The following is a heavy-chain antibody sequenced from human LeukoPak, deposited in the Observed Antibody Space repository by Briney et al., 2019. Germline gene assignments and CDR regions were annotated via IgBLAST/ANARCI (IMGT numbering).Heavy chain of an antibody. CDR3: ARVTIQLWFGLGTYAFDI. V-gene: IGHV1-18*01. Sequence: ASVKVSCKASGYTFTSYGISWVRQAPGQGLEWMGWISTYNGKTNYAQKLQGRVSMTTDTSTSTAYLDLRSLGSDDTAVYYCARVTIQLWFGLGTYAFDIWGQGTMVTVSS. D-gene: IGHD5-18*01. CDR1: GYTFTSYG. CDR2: ISTYNGKT. J-gene: IGHJ3*02.